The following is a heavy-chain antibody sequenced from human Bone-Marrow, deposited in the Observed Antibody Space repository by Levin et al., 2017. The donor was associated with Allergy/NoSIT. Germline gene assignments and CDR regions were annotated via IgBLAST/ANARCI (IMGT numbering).Heavy chain of an antibody. CDR3: ARDSGVAGADDY. J-gene: IGHJ4*02. Sequence: GGSLRLSCAASGFTFSGYAMTWVRQRPGKGLEWVSYITGNSEIIFDADSVKGRFTISRDNAKNSLYLQMNSLRPEDTAVYYCARDSGVAGADDYWGQGTLVTVSS. CDR1: GFTFSGYA. D-gene: IGHD3-10*01. V-gene: IGHV3-48*04. CDR2: ITGNSEII.